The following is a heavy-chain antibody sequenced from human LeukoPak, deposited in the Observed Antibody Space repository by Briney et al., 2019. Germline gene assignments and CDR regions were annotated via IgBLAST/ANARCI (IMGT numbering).Heavy chain of an antibody. V-gene: IGHV4-59*01. D-gene: IGHD3-22*01. CDR1: GGSISSYY. CDR3: ARGSYDSSGYFHFQH. CDR2: IYYSGST. J-gene: IGHJ1*01. Sequence: SETLSLTCTVSGGSISSYYWSWIRQPPGKGLEWIGYIYYSGSTNYNPSLKSRVTISVDTSKNQFSLKLSSVTAADTAVYYCARGSYDSSGYFHFQHWGQGTLVTVSS.